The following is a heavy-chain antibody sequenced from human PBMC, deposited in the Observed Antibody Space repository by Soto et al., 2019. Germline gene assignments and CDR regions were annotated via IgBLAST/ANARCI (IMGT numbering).Heavy chain of an antibody. J-gene: IGHJ5*02. V-gene: IGHV4-30-2*01. D-gene: IGHD3-10*01. CDR2: IYPSGST. CDR3: ARCSLAAGVDH. Sequence: PSETLGLPCALCCGSISIGGYSRTWIRQPPGKGLESIGYIYPSGSTFYNPSLKSRVTISMDRSNNQFSLNLNSLTAADTAVYFCARCSLAAGVDHWAQGTLVTV. CDR1: CGSISIGGYS.